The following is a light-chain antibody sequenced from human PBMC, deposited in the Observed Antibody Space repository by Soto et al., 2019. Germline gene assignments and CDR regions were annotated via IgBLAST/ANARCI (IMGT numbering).Light chain of an antibody. V-gene: IGKV3-20*01. CDR1: KSVSSSY. J-gene: IGKJ1*01. CDR2: GAS. Sequence: EIVLTQSPGTLSLSPGERATLSCRASKSVSSSYLAWYKQKPGQAPRLLIYGASSRATGIPDRFSGSVSGTDFTLTISRLEPEDFAVYYCQQYGSSPWTFGQGTKVEIK. CDR3: QQYGSSPWT.